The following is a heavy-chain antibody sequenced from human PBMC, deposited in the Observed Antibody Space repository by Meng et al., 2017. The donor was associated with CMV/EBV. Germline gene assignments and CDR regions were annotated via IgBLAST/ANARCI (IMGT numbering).Heavy chain of an antibody. CDR3: VRGVVTRYYYNGMDV. J-gene: IGHJ6*02. CDR1: GFTFSSYA. CDR2: ISYDGSSE. Sequence: GGSLRLSCAAFGFTFSSYAMYWVRQAPGKGLEWVAVISYDGSSENYADSVKGRFTISRDNSKNTLHLQMNSLRTEDTAVYYCVRGVVTRYYYNGMDVWGQGTTVTVSS. D-gene: IGHD2-15*01. V-gene: IGHV3-30-3*01.